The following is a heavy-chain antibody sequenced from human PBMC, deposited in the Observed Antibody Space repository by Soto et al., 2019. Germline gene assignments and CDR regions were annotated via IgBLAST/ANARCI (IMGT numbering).Heavy chain of an antibody. Sequence: ASVKVSCKASGYTFTGYYMHLVRQAPGQGLEWMGWINPNSGGTNYAQKFQGWVTMTRDTSISTAYMELSRLRSDDPAVYYCARAPLRYFDWLYAFDIWGQGTTVTVSS. CDR3: ARAPLRYFDWLYAFDI. V-gene: IGHV1-2*04. CDR2: INPNSGGT. J-gene: IGHJ3*02. D-gene: IGHD3-9*01. CDR1: GYTFTGYY.